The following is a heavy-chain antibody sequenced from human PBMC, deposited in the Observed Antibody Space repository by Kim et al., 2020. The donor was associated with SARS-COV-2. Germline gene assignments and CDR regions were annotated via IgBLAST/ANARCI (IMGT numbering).Heavy chain of an antibody. Sequence: SLKSRVTISVDTSKNQFSLKLSSVTAADTAVYYCARESGYYDSTGGWFDPWGQGTLVTVSS. V-gene: IGHV4-59*01. J-gene: IGHJ5*02. CDR3: ARESGYYDSTGGWFDP. D-gene: IGHD3-22*01.